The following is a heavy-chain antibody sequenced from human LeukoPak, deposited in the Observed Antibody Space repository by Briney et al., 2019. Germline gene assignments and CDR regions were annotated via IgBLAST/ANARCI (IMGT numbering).Heavy chain of an antibody. J-gene: IGHJ1*01. Sequence: SETLSLTCTVSGGSISSYYWSWIRQPPGKGLEWIGYIYYSGSTNYNPSLKSRVTISVDTSKNQFSLKLSSVTAADTAVYYCAGNSLTGYFQHWGQGTLVTVSS. V-gene: IGHV4-59*01. D-gene: IGHD1-7*01. CDR2: IYYSGST. CDR1: GGSISSYY. CDR3: AGNSLTGYFQH.